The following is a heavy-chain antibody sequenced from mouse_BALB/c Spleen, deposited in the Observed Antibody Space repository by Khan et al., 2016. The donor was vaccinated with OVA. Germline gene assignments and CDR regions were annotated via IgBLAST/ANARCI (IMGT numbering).Heavy chain of an antibody. D-gene: IGHD2-2*01. J-gene: IGHJ1*01. Sequence: VQLVESGPELKKPGETVRISCKASGYTFTTAGMQWVQKMPGKGLKWIGWINTHSGVPKYAEDFKGRFAFSLETSASTAYLQITNLKNEDTATYFCAGGYGYGWYLGVWGAGTTVTVSS. CDR2: INTHSGVP. V-gene: IGHV9-4*02. CDR3: AGGYGYGWYLGV. CDR1: GYTFTTAG.